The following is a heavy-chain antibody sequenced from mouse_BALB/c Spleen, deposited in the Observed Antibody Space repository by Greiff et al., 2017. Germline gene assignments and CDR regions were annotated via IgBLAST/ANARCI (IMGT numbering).Heavy chain of an antibody. V-gene: IGHV2-9*02. Sequence: VMLVESGPGLVAPSQSLSITCTVSGFSLTSYGVHWVRQPPGKGLEWLGVIWAGGSTNYNSALMSRLSISKDNSKGQVFLKMNSLQTDDTAMYYCAREGNYYAMDYWGQGTSVTVSS. D-gene: IGHD2-1*01. CDR3: AREGNYYAMDY. CDR2: IWAGGST. J-gene: IGHJ4*01. CDR1: GFSLTSYG.